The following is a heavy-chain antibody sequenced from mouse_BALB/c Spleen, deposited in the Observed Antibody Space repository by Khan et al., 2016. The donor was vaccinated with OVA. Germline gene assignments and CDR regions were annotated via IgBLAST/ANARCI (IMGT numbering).Heavy chain of an antibody. CDR3: ARPPYVSYDMVY. J-gene: IGHJ4*01. D-gene: IGHD1-1*01. CDR1: GYTFTNYG. Sequence: QVQLKQSGPELKKPGETVKISCKASGYTFTNYGMNWVKQTPGQGLKWMGWINTYTGEPTYVDDFKGRFAFSLETSASTAYLQINNLKNEDTATYYCARPPYVSYDMVYWGQGTSVTVSS. CDR2: INTYTGEP. V-gene: IGHV9-3-1*01.